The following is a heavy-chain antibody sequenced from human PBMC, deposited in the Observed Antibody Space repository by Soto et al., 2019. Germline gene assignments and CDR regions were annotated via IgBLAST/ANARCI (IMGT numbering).Heavy chain of an antibody. CDR3: ARHMRAVASTLGY. D-gene: IGHD6-19*01. V-gene: IGHV4-39*01. CDR1: GGSFSNTIYY. CDR2: IYYNGNA. Sequence: SETLSLTCSVSGGSFSNTIYYWAWVRQPPGKGLEWIGSIYYNGNAFYNPSLKSRVTISVDSSKSQFSLKVTSVTAADTAVYYCARHMRAVASTLGYWGQGALVTVFS. J-gene: IGHJ4*02.